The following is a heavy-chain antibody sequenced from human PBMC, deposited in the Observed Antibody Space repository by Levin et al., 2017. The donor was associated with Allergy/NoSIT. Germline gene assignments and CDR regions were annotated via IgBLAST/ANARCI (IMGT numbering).Heavy chain of an antibody. Sequence: GESLKISCVASGFTFRNSAMSWVRQAAGRGLEWLSGITGDGEATHTAESVKGRFTISRDNSKNTLYLQMSSLRAEDTATYYCARGNTIFGVGRLDYWGQGILVTVSS. J-gene: IGHJ4*02. V-gene: IGHV3-23*01. CDR2: ITGDGEAT. CDR3: ARGNTIFGVGRLDY. CDR1: GFTFRNSA. D-gene: IGHD3-3*01.